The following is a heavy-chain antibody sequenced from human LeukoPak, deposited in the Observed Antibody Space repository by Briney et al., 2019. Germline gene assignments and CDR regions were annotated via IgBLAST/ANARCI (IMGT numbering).Heavy chain of an antibody. V-gene: IGHV1-46*01. CDR3: ARDYHGSGSLTTFDY. D-gene: IGHD3-10*01. CDR1: GYTFTSFY. CDR2: INPRGGSA. Sequence: GASVKVSCKTSGYTFTSFYMHWVRQAPGQGFEWMGIINPRGGSASSAQKFQGRVTLTRDTSTSTVYMDLGSLRSQDTAVYYCARDYHGSGSLTTFDYWGQGTLVTASS. J-gene: IGHJ4*02.